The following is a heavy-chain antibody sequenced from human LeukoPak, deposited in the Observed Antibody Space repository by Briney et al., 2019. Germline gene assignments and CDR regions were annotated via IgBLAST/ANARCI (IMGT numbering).Heavy chain of an antibody. CDR2: ISSGSVST. Sequence: GGSLRRSCGASGFAFNRFAMSWVRQAPGKGLEWISSISSGSVSTYYADSVKGRVAVSRDNSKNTLYLQMNSLRVEDTAVYYCAKDHLGGGCYHFDNWGQGALVTVSS. J-gene: IGHJ4*02. CDR1: GFAFNRFA. V-gene: IGHV3-23*01. CDR3: AKDHLGGGCYHFDN. D-gene: IGHD3-16*01.